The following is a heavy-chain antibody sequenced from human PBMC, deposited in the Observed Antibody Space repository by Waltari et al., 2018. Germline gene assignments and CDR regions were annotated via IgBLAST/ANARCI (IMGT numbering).Heavy chain of an antibody. V-gene: IGHV4-38-2*01. CDR3: ASPPGWQLAKEGVEIFDY. Sequence: QVQLQESGPGLVKPSETLSLTCAVSGYSISSGYYWGRIRQPPGKGLEWIGSIYHSGSTYYNPSLKSRVTISVDTSKNQFSLKLSSVTAADTAVYYCASPPGWQLAKEGVEIFDYWGQGTLVTVSS. D-gene: IGHD6-6*01. CDR2: IYHSGST. J-gene: IGHJ4*02. CDR1: GYSISSGYY.